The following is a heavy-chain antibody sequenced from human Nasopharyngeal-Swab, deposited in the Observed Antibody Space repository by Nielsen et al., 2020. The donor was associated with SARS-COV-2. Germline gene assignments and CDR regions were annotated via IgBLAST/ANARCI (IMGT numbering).Heavy chain of an antibody. D-gene: IGHD2-21*02. J-gene: IGHJ5*02. CDR3: AGIPYGGGHSSYGWFDL. Sequence: SETLSLTCTVSAASVTTYYWGWIRQSPGKRLEWIAYITDTGRTKYNPSLETRVTISQDTSRTRFSLRLTSVTAAETAMYYCAGIPYGGGHSSYGWFDLWGQGILVTVSS. CDR1: AASVTTYY. CDR2: ITDTGRT. V-gene: IGHV4-59*02.